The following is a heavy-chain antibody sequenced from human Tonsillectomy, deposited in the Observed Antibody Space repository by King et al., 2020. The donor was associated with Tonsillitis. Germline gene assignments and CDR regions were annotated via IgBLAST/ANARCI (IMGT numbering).Heavy chain of an antibody. CDR1: GFPFGSFA. V-gene: IGHV3-23*04. J-gene: IGHJ6*02. Sequence: VQLVESGGGLVQPGGSLRLSCAASGFPFGSFAMSWVRQAPGKGLEGVSAISGSGSSTYYADSVKGRFTIPRDNSKNTLYLQMNSLRAEDTAVYYCAKDRSTSGSYYRYYYGMDVWGQGTTVTVSS. CDR2: ISGSGSST. CDR3: AKDRSTSGSYYRYYYGMDV. D-gene: IGHD3-10*01.